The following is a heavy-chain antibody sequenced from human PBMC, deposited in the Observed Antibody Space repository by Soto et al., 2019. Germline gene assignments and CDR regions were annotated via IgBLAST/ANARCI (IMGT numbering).Heavy chain of an antibody. CDR3: ARVPSP. J-gene: IGHJ5*02. CDR2: IYHSGST. V-gene: IGHV4-30-2*01. Sequence: PSETLSLTCTVSGGSISSSSYYWSWIRQHPGKGLEWIGYIYHSGSTYYNPSLKSRVTILVDRSKNQFSLKLSSVTAADTAVYYCARVPSPWGQGTLVTVSS. CDR1: GGSISSSSYY.